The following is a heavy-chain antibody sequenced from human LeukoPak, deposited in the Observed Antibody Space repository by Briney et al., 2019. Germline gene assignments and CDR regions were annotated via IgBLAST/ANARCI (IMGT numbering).Heavy chain of an antibody. D-gene: IGHD3-22*01. Sequence: SVKISCKASGGTFSSYAISWVRQAPGQGLEWMGGIIPIFGTANYAQKFQGRVTITTDESTSTAYMELSSLRSEDTAVYYCAREDYYDSSGYSLFDYWGQGTLVTVSS. V-gene: IGHV1-69*05. CDR3: AREDYYDSSGYSLFDY. CDR1: GGTFSSYA. J-gene: IGHJ4*02. CDR2: IIPIFGTA.